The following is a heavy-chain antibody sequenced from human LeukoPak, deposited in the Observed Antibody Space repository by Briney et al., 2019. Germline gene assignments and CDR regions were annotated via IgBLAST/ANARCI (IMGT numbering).Heavy chain of an antibody. D-gene: IGHD3-10*01. Sequence: SETLSLTCTVSGGSISSSSYYWGWIRQPPGKGLEWIGSIYYSGSTYYNPSLKSRVTISVDMSTSQISLKLSSVTAADTAVYYCARAVGGDGSGSLWGPGTLVTVSS. V-gene: IGHV4-39*07. CDR3: ARAVGGDGSGSL. J-gene: IGHJ4*02. CDR2: IYYSGST. CDR1: GGSISSSSYY.